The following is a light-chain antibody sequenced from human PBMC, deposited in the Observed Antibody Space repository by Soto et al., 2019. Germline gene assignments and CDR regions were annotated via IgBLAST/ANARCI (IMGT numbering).Light chain of an antibody. CDR3: CSYAGSYTWM. V-gene: IGLV2-11*01. CDR2: VVS. J-gene: IGLJ3*02. CDR1: SSDVGDYDY. Sequence: QSVLTQPRSVSGSPGQSVTISCTGTSSDVGDYDYVSWYQQHPGKAPKLMIYVVSKRPSGVPDRFSGSKSGNTASLTISGLQAEDEADYYCCSYAGSYTWMFGGGTKVTVL.